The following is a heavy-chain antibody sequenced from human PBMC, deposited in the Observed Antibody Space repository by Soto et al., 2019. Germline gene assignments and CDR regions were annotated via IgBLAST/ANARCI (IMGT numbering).Heavy chain of an antibody. V-gene: IGHV4-30-4*01. J-gene: IGHJ4*02. D-gene: IGHD6-13*01. CDR3: ARDLGYSSSWYVGFDY. Sequence: SETLSLTCTVSGGAIISGDYYFICIRQPPWKGLEWIGYIYYSGSTYYNPSLKSRVTISADTSKNQFSLKLSSVTAADTAVYYCARDLGYSSSWYVGFDYWGQGTLVTVSS. CDR1: GGAIISGDYY. CDR2: IYYSGST.